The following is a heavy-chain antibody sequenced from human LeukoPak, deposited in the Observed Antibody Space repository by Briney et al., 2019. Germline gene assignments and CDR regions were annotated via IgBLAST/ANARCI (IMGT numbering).Heavy chain of an antibody. CDR2: INWNGGTT. Sequence: PGGSLRLSCAASGFTDYGMSWVRQAPGKGLEWVSGINWNGGTTTYADSVKGRFTISRDNAKNSLYLQMNSLRAEDTAVYYCAKDSWSNPHYYFDYWGQGTLVTVSS. CDR3: AKDSWSNPHYYFDY. V-gene: IGHV3-20*04. J-gene: IGHJ4*02. CDR1: GFTDYG. D-gene: IGHD1/OR15-1a*01.